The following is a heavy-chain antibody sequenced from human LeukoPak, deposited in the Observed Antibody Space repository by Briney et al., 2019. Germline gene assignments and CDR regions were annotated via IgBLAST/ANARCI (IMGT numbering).Heavy chain of an antibody. CDR3: AREKYCSGTNCYALFDP. Sequence: ASVKVSCKASGYTFTTYDINWVRQATGQGLEWMGWMNPNSGNTGYAQKFQGRVTMTRNTSISTAYMELSSLRAEDTAVYYCAREKYCSGTNCYALFDPWGQGTLVTVSS. V-gene: IGHV1-8*01. D-gene: IGHD2-2*01. J-gene: IGHJ5*02. CDR1: GYTFTTYD. CDR2: MNPNSGNT.